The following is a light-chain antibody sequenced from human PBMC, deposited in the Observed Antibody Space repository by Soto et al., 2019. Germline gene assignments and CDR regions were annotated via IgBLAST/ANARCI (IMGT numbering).Light chain of an antibody. V-gene: IGKV3-20*01. Sequence: ESVLRQAPGTLSLSPGERATLSCRASQSVSSSYLAWYQQKPGQAPRLLIYGASSRATGIPDRFSGSGSGTDFTLTISRLEPDDFAVYYCQQYRTSSPTFGAETKVDIK. CDR3: QQYRTSSPT. CDR1: QSVSSSY. CDR2: GAS. J-gene: IGKJ3*01.